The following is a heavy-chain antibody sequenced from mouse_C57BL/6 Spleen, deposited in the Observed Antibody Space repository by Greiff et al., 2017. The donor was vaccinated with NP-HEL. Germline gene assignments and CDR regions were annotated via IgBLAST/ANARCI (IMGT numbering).Heavy chain of an antibody. V-gene: IGHV14-4*01. CDR1: GFNIKDDY. Sequence: EVKLQESGAELVRPGASVKLSCTASGFNIKDDYMHWVKQRPEQGLEWIGWIDPENGDTEYASKFQGKATITADTSSNTAYLQLSSLTSEDTAVYYCKNYGSEAYWGQGTLVTVSA. D-gene: IGHD1-1*01. CDR3: KNYGSEAY. J-gene: IGHJ3*01. CDR2: IDPENGDT.